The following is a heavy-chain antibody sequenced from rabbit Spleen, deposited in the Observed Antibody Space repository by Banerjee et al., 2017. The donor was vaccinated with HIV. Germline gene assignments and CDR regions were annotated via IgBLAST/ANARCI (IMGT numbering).Heavy chain of an antibody. Sequence: QSLEESGGDLVKPGASLTLTCTASGFSFSEKEVMCWVRQAPGKGLEWIGCINTITGKTVYATWAKGRFTISRASSTTVFLQMTSLTAADTATYFCARDSGTSFSSYGMDLWGPGTLVTVS. CDR3: ARDSGTSFSSYGMDL. V-gene: IGHV1S40*01. J-gene: IGHJ6*01. D-gene: IGHD8-1*01. CDR1: GFSFSEKEV. CDR2: INTITGKT.